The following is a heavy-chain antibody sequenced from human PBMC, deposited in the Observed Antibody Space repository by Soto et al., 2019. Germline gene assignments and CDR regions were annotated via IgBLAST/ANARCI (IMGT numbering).Heavy chain of an antibody. D-gene: IGHD6-13*01. CDR1: GFTVSSNY. CDR3: ARTPFDAPIQDSWYKPKKGQKDAFDI. Sequence: EVQLVESGGGLVQPGGSLRLSCAASGFTVSSNYMSWVRQAPGKGLEWVSVIYSGGSTYYADSVKGRFTISRDNSKNTLYLQMNSLRAEDTAVYYCARTPFDAPIQDSWYKPKKGQKDAFDIWGQGTMVTVSS. J-gene: IGHJ3*02. V-gene: IGHV3-66*01. CDR2: IYSGGST.